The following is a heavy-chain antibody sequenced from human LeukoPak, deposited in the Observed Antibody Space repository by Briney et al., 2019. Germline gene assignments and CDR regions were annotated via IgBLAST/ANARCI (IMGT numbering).Heavy chain of an antibody. V-gene: IGHV4-34*01. D-gene: IGHD1-26*01. J-gene: IGHJ4*02. CDR3: ARVIVGATISPFDY. CDR1: GASFSGYY. Sequence: SETLSLTCAVYGASFSGYYWSWIRQPPGKGLEWIGEINHSGSTNYNPFLKSRVTISVDTSKNQFSLKLSSVTAADTAVYYCARVIVGATISPFDYWGQGTLVTVSS. CDR2: INHSGST.